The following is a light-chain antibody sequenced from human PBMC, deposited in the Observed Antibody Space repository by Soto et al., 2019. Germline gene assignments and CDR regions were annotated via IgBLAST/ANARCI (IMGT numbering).Light chain of an antibody. CDR3: QQYNNWPPLT. CDR2: GAS. J-gene: IGKJ4*01. Sequence: EVVMTKSPVTLSVSPGERATLSCRASQSVRTNLAWYQQKPGQAPSLLIYGASTRATGIPARFSGTGSGTEFTLTISSLQSEDFAVYYCQQYNNWPPLTFGGGTKVDIK. V-gene: IGKV3-15*01. CDR1: QSVRTN.